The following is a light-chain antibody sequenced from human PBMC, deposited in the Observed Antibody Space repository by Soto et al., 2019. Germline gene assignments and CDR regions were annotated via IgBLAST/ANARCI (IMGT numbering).Light chain of an antibody. CDR1: QDISGW. V-gene: IGKV1D-12*01. CDR3: QQANIFPWT. CDR2: AAS. J-gene: IGKJ1*01. Sequence: DIQMTQSPSSVSASVGDRVTITCRASQDISGWLAWFQQKPGQAPNLLIYAASILQSGVPSRFSGSGSGTDFTLTITYLQPEDFATYYCQQANIFPWTFGQGTKVEL.